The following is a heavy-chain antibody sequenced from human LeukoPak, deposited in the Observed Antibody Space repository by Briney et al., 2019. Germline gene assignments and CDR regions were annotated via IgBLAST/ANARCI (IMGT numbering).Heavy chain of an antibody. D-gene: IGHD3-3*01. J-gene: IGHJ6*03. CDR3: ARARYESRIWPKSRYDYYYYMDV. CDR2: TNGGTGNT. Sequence: ASVKVSCKASGYTFTSYGISWVRQAPGQGLEWMGWTNGGTGNTKYSQEFQGRVTITRDTSASTAYMEVSSLRSEDMAVYYCARARYESRIWPKSRYDYYYYMDVWGKGTTVTVSS. V-gene: IGHV1-3*02. CDR1: GYTFTSYG.